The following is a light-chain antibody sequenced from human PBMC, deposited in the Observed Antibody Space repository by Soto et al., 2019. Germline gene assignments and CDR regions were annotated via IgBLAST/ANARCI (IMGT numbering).Light chain of an antibody. CDR1: QSVSNN. V-gene: IGKV3-15*01. CDR3: QQYNNWPRT. Sequence: EIVMTQSPATLSVSPGERVTLSCRASQSVSNNLVWYQQKPGQAPRLLIYGASTRATGIPARFSGSGSGTEFTLTISSLQSEDFALYYCQQYNNWPRTFGQGTKVDIK. CDR2: GAS. J-gene: IGKJ1*01.